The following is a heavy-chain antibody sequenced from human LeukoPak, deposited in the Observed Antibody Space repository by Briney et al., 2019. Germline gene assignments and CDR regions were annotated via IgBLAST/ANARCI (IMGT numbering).Heavy chain of an antibody. CDR1: GGSISSYY. CDR2: IYYSGST. Sequence: PSETLSLTCTVAGGSISSYYWSWIRQPPGKGLEWIGYIYYSGSTNYNPSLKSRVTISVDTSKNQFSLKLSSVTAADTAVYYCARVAAAVLDYWGQGTLVTVSS. V-gene: IGHV4-59*01. CDR3: ARVAAAVLDY. J-gene: IGHJ4*02. D-gene: IGHD6-13*01.